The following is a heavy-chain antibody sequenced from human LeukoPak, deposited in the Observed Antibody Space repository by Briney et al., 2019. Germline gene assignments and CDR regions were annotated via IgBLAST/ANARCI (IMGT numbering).Heavy chain of an antibody. D-gene: IGHD3-3*01. V-gene: IGHV3-7*01. CDR2: IKQDGSEK. CDR1: GFTFSSYW. CDR3: ARDFWAPTGFDY. Sequence: GGSLRLSCAASGFTFSSYWMSWVRQAPGKGLEWVPNIKQDGSEKYYVDSVKGRFTISRDNAKNPLYLQMSSLRAEDTAVYYCARDFWAPTGFDYWGQGTLVTVSS. J-gene: IGHJ4*02.